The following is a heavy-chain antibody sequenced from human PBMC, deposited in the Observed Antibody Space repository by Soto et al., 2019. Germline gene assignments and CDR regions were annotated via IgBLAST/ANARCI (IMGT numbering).Heavy chain of an antibody. CDR3: ARGRRYFDWLNSRAYYFDY. Sequence: SETLSLTCAVYGGSFSGYYWSWIRQPPGKGLEWIGEINHSGSTNYNPPLKSRVTISVDTSKNQFSLKLSSVTAADTAVYYCARGRRYFDWLNSRAYYFDYWGQGTLVTVSS. CDR1: GGSFSGYY. J-gene: IGHJ4*02. V-gene: IGHV4-34*01. CDR2: INHSGST. D-gene: IGHD3-9*01.